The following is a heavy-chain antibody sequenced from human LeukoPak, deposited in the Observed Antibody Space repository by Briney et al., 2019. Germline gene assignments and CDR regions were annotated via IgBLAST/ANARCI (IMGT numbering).Heavy chain of an antibody. D-gene: IGHD6-13*01. V-gene: IGHV4-4*07. J-gene: IGHJ4*02. CDR1: GGSISSYY. CDR2: IYTSGST. CDR3: ARAWDSSWVYYFDY. Sequence: SETLSLTCTVSGGSISSYYWSWIRQPAGKGLEWIGRIYTSGSTNYNPSLKSRVTMSVDTSKNQFSLKLRSVTAADTAVYYCARAWDSSWVYYFDYWGQGTLVTVSS.